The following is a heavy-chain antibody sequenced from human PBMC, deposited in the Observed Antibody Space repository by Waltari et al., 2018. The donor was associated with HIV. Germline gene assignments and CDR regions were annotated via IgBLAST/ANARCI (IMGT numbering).Heavy chain of an antibody. D-gene: IGHD2-21*02. CDR2: IYYSGST. CDR3: ASSGGVTGWFDP. J-gene: IGHJ5*02. V-gene: IGHV4-39*01. Sequence: QLQLQASGPGLVKPSETLSLTRTVSGGSISSSSYYWGLIRQPPGKGMEWIGSIYYSGSTYYNPSLKSRVTISVDTSKNQFSLKLSSVTAADTAVYYCASSGGVTGWFDPWGQGTLVTVSS. CDR1: GGSISSSSYY.